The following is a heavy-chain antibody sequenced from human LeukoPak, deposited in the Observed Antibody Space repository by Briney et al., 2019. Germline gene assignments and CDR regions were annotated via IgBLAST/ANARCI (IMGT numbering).Heavy chain of an antibody. V-gene: IGHV4-34*01. CDR3: ARGREVTADY. CDR2: INHSGST. Sequence: SETLSLTCAVYGGSFSGYYWSWIRQPPGKGLEWIGEINHSGSTNYNPSLKSRVIISVDTSKNQFSLKLSSVTAADTAVYYCARGREVTADYWGQGTLVTVSS. J-gene: IGHJ4*02. CDR1: GGSFSGYY. D-gene: IGHD4-23*01.